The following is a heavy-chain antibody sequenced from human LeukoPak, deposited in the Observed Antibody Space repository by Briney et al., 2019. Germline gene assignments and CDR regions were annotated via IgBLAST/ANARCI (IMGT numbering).Heavy chain of an antibody. V-gene: IGHV1-18*01. D-gene: IGHD3-3*01. Sequence: ASVKVSCKASGYTFSSYGISWVRQTPGQGLEWMGWISAYNGNTNYAQKLQGRVTMTTDTSTSTAYMELRSLRSDDTAVYYCARAATLDFWSGYYTGTYYYYYMDVWGKGTTVTVSS. CDR1: GYTFSSYG. CDR3: ARAATLDFWSGYYTGTYYYYYMDV. J-gene: IGHJ6*03. CDR2: ISAYNGNT.